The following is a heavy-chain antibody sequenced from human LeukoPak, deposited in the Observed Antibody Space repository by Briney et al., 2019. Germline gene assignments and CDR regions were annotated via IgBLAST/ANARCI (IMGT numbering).Heavy chain of an antibody. D-gene: IGHD5-24*01. J-gene: IGHJ6*02. V-gene: IGHV1-46*01. Sequence: GASVKVSCKASGYTLTSYYLHWVRQAPGQGLEWMAIINPSGDTTSHAQKFQGRVTMTRDTSASTVYMELSSLRSEDTAVYYCASVYKNGMDVWGQGTTVTVSS. CDR1: GYTLTSYY. CDR3: ASVYKNGMDV. CDR2: INPSGDTT.